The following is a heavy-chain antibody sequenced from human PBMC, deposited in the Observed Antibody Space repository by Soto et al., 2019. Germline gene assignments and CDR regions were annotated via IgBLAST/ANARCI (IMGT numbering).Heavy chain of an antibody. CDR2: INAGNGNT. V-gene: IGHV1-3*05. Sequence: QVQLVQSGAEEKKPGASVKVSCKASGYTFTSYAMHWVRQAPGQRLERMGWINAGNGNTKYSQKFQGRVTITRDTSASTAYMELSSLRSEDTAVYYCARGKGYNWNHGWFDPWGQGTLVTVSS. CDR1: GYTFTSYA. CDR3: ARGKGYNWNHGWFDP. D-gene: IGHD1-20*01. J-gene: IGHJ5*02.